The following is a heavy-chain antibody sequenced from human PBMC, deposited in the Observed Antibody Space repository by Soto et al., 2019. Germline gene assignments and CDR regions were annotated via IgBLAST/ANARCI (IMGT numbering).Heavy chain of an antibody. CDR3: RVSGNYDY. D-gene: IGHD1-7*01. CDR1: GFTFSSYD. Sequence: EVQLAESGGGMVQPGGSLRLSCVASGFTFSSYDMHWVRQAPGKGLEYVSSISSNGGTTYYGNSVKGRFTISRDNSKNTLYLQMGSLRAEDMAVYVRRVSGNYDYWGQGTLVTVSS. J-gene: IGHJ4*02. CDR2: ISSNGGTT. V-gene: IGHV3-64*01.